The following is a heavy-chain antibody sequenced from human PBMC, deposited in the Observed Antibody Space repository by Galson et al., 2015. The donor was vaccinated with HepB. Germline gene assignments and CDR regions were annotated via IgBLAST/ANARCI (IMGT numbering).Heavy chain of an antibody. CDR3: ARSSRPSGTMLYDAFDV. Sequence: SVKVSCKASGGTFSNYVFSWVRQAPGQGLEWMGRIVPLFGTSNHAQKFQGRVSITADESSSTASMELSSLRSEDTAIYYCARSSRPSGTMLYDAFDVWGQGTMVSVSS. V-gene: IGHV1-69*13. CDR2: IVPLFGTS. J-gene: IGHJ3*01. D-gene: IGHD1/OR15-1a*01. CDR1: GGTFSNYV.